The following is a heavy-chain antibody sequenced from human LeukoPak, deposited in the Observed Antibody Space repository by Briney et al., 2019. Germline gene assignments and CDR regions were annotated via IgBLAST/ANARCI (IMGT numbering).Heavy chain of an antibody. D-gene: IGHD3-22*01. Sequence: GGSLRLSCAASGFTFSSYEMNWVRQAPGKGLEWVSYISSSGSTIYYADSVKGRFTISRDNAKNSLYLQMNSLRAEDTAVYYCARDRLDWISGYAGGPFDYWGQGTLVTVSS. V-gene: IGHV3-48*03. CDR2: ISSSGSTI. CDR1: GFTFSSYE. J-gene: IGHJ4*02. CDR3: ARDRLDWISGYAGGPFDY.